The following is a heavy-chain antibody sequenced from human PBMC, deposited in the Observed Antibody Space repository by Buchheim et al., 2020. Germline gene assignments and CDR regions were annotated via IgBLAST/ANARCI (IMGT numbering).Heavy chain of an antibody. CDR3: ARGQGGYSSSWYLYY. CDR1: GGSFSGYY. CDR2: INHSGST. D-gene: IGHD6-13*01. J-gene: IGHJ4*02. V-gene: IGHV4-34*01. Sequence: QVQLQQWGAGLLKPSETLSLTCAVYGGSFSGYYWSWIRQPPGKGLEWIGEINHSGSTNYNPSLKSRVTISVDTSNNQFSLKLSSVTAADTAVYYCARGQGGYSSSWYLYYWGQGTL.